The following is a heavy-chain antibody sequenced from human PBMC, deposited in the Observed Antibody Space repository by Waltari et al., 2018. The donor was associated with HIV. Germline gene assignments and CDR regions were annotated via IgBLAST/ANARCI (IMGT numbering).Heavy chain of an antibody. CDR1: GFTFKNYG. CDR2: IWYDGSNK. Sequence: QVQLVESGGGVVRPGRSLRLSCAASGFTFKNYGMHWVRQAPGKGLEWVAVIWYDGSNKYYADSVKGRFTISRDNSKNRLYLQRNSLRAEDTAVYYCARDRGGSSSLVLDSWGQGTLVTVSS. CDR3: ARDRGGSSSLVLDS. D-gene: IGHD6-6*01. V-gene: IGHV3-33*01. J-gene: IGHJ4*02.